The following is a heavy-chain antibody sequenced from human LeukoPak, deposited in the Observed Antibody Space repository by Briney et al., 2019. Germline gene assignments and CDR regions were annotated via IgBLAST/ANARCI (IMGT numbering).Heavy chain of an antibody. CDR1: GFTFSNAW. CDR3: ATDLGGYYSGSGTYWGSLDY. Sequence: PGGSLRLSCAASGFTFSNAWMSWVRQAPGKGLEWVGRIKRKSDDGTPDSAAPVKGRFTISRDDSKNTLYLEMNSLKTEDTAVYYCATDLGGYYSGSGTYWGSLDYWGQGTVVTVSS. J-gene: IGHJ4*02. CDR2: IKRKSDDGTP. D-gene: IGHD3-10*01. V-gene: IGHV3-15*01.